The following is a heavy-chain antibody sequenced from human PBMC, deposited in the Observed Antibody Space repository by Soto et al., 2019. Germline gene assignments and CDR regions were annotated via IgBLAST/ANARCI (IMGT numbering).Heavy chain of an antibody. CDR2: IWYDGSNK. CDR3: ARDRMIVGTVAFDI. Sequence: GGSLRLSCAASGFTFSSYGMHWVRQAPGKGLEWVAVIWYDGSNKYYADSVKGRFTISRDNSKNTLYLQMNSLRAEDTAVYYCARDRMIVGTVAFDIWGQGTMVTVSS. D-gene: IGHD3-22*01. J-gene: IGHJ3*02. V-gene: IGHV3-33*01. CDR1: GFTFSSYG.